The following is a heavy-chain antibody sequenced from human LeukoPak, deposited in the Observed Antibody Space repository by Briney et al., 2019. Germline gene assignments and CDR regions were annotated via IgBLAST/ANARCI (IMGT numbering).Heavy chain of an antibody. J-gene: IGHJ6*02. CDR2: IRNKADGGTT. Sequence: GGSLRLSCTGSGFTFGDYTMTWIRQAPGKGLEGVGFIRNKADGGTTEFAASVKDRFTISRDDSKSIAYMHMNSLKIEDAGVYYSTRDPDMIGSVWGQGTTVIVSS. CDR3: TRDPDMIGSV. V-gene: IGHV3-49*03. CDR1: GFTFGDYT. D-gene: IGHD3-16*01.